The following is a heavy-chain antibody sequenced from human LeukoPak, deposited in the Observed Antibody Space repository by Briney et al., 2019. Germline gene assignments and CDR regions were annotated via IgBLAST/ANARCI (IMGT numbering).Heavy chain of an antibody. D-gene: IGHD6-19*01. V-gene: IGHV3-7*01. Sequence: GGSLRLSCAASGFTFNNYWMSWVRQAPGKGLEWLANIKRGGSDKYYVGSVEGRFTISRDNAKNSLYLQMSSLRAEDTAMYYCARALYNRGWYPDYFDSWGQGTLVTVSS. CDR3: ARALYNRGWYPDYFDS. CDR2: IKRGGSDK. CDR1: GFTFNNYW. J-gene: IGHJ4*02.